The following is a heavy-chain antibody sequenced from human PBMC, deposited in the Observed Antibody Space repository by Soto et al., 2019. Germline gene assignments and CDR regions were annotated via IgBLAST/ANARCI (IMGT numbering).Heavy chain of an antibody. J-gene: IGHJ4*02. Sequence: GGSLRLSCAASGFTFSRNGMHWFRQAPGKGLEWVAVISYTGNNKYYADSVQGRFTISRDSSKNTVYLQMNSLRVEDTAVYYCAREGALYCSSTSCYGAPDYWGQGTLVTVSS. CDR3: AREGALYCSSTSCYGAPDY. CDR1: GFTFSRNG. CDR2: ISYTGNNK. D-gene: IGHD2-2*01. V-gene: IGHV3-30-3*01.